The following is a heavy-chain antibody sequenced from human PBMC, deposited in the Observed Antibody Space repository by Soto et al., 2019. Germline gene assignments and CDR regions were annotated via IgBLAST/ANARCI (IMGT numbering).Heavy chain of an antibody. CDR1: GFTFSSYA. J-gene: IGHJ6*02. V-gene: IGHV3-30-3*01. D-gene: IGHD5-18*01. CDR3: ARDFIETAMTPGRYYYYGMDV. CDR2: ISYEGSNK. Sequence: GGSLRLSCAASGFTFSSYAMHWVRQAPGKGLEWVAVISYEGSNKYYADSVKGRLTISRDNSKNTLYLQMNSLRAEDTAVYYCARDFIETAMTPGRYYYYGMDVWGQGTTVTVSS.